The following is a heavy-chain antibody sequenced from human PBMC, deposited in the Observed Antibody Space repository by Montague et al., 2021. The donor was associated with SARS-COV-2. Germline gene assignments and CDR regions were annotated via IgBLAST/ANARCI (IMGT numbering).Heavy chain of an antibody. CDR1: GGSFSGCY. CDR3: ARANGYYFDY. V-gene: IGHV4-34*01. J-gene: IGHJ4*02. Sequence: SETLSLTCAVYGGSFSGCYWSWIRQPPGKGLGWIGEINHSGSTNYNPSLKSRVTISVDTSKNQFSLKLSSVTAADTAVYYCARANGYYFDYWGQGTLVTVSS. D-gene: IGHD2-8*01. CDR2: INHSGST.